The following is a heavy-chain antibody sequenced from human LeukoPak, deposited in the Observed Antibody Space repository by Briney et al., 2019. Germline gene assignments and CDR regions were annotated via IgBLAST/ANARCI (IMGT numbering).Heavy chain of an antibody. J-gene: IGHJ4*02. CDR2: ISYDGSNT. V-gene: IGHV3-30*04. CDR3: ARVPYTSAWYILSPDY. D-gene: IGHD6-19*01. Sequence: GGSLRLSCAASGFIFRSYAMDWVRQAPGKGLEWVAVISYDGSNTYYADSVKGRFTISRDNSKNTLYLQVNSPRPEDTALYFCARVPYTSAWYILSPDYWGQGTLVTVSS. CDR1: GFIFRSYA.